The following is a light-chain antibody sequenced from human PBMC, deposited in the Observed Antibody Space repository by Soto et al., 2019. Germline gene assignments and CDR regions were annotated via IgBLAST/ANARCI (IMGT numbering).Light chain of an antibody. CDR1: SSNIGAGYE. CDR2: RNT. J-gene: IGLJ1*01. CDR3: FSFTTTSTHV. Sequence: QSVLTQPPSVSGAPGQRVTISCVGGSSNIGAGYEVHWYQQLPGTVPKLLIYRNTYRPSGVSNRFSGSKSGNTAYLTISGLQVEDEAEYFCFSFTTTSTHVFGTGTKVTVL. V-gene: IGLV1-40*01.